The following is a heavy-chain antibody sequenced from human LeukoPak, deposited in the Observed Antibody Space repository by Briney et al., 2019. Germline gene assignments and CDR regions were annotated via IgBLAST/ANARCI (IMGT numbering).Heavy chain of an antibody. CDR3: ARGEYEDLVDN. V-gene: IGHV4-59*01. CDR1: GGSISGYY. J-gene: IGHJ4*02. Sequence: SETLSLTCTVSGGSISGYYWSWIRQSPGRGLEWIGYVYYSGNTNYNPSLKSRLTISLDTAKNQFSLKLSSVTSADTAVYYCARGEYEDLVDNWGQGTLVTASS. D-gene: IGHD1-26*01. CDR2: VYYSGNT.